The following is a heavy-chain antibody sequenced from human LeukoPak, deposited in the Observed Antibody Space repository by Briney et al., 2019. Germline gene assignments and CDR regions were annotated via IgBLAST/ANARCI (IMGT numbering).Heavy chain of an antibody. Sequence: SQTLSLTCNVSGYSISSGDYYWAWIRQPAGKGLEWIGRVDLGGPPSNKTSIISRVTVSVDPSKNQFSLSLTSVTAADTATYYCAREGAYCSGTDCFATTVDAWGPGALVTVSS. CDR2: VDLGGPP. CDR1: GYSISSGDYY. J-gene: IGHJ5*02. CDR3: AREGAYCSGTDCFATTVDA. D-gene: IGHD2-2*01. V-gene: IGHV4-61*02.